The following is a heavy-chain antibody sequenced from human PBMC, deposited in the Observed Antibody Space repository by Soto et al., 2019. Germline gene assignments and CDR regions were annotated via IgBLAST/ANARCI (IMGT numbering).Heavy chain of an antibody. J-gene: IGHJ4*02. D-gene: IGHD1-26*01. V-gene: IGHV3-33*06. CDR3: AKPSGGSYPESRVFDS. CDR1: GFTFSNYV. Sequence: GGSLRLSCAASGFTFSNYVMHWVRQAPGKGLEWVAVIWYDGNTLYADSVKGRFTISRDNSKNTLYLQMNSLRAEDTAIYYCAKPSGGSYPESRVFDSWGQGTRVTVSS. CDR2: IWYDGNT.